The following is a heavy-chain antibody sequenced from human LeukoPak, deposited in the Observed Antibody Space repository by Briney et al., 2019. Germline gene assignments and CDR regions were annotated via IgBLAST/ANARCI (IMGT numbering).Heavy chain of an antibody. J-gene: IGHJ4*02. V-gene: IGHV3-30*04. CDR2: ISYDGSDT. CDR1: GFTFSSYT. CDR3: AKVFYNWISYGPFYY. Sequence: GGSLRLSCAASGFTFSSYTIHWVRQAPGKGLEWVAVISYDGSDTYYADSVKGRFTISRDNFKNTLYLQMNSLRAEYTDVYYCAKVFYNWISYGPFYYWGEGTLVTVSS. D-gene: IGHD1-20*01.